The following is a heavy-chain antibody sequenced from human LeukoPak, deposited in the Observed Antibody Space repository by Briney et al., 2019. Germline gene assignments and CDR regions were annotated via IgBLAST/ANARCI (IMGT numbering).Heavy chain of an antibody. CDR2: ISGSSSTI. Sequence: PGGSLRLSCAASGFTFSSYSMNWVRQAPGKGLEWGSYISGSSSTIYYADSVKGRFTISRDNSKNTLYLQMNSLRAEDTAVYYCAIPTVTMLSPFDYWGQGTLVTVSS. V-gene: IGHV3-48*01. CDR3: AIPTVTMLSPFDY. D-gene: IGHD4-17*01. J-gene: IGHJ4*02. CDR1: GFTFSSYS.